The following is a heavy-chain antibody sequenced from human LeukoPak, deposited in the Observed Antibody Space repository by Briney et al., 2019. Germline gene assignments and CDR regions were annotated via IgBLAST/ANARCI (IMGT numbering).Heavy chain of an antibody. V-gene: IGHV1-8*01. CDR3: ARAPPTVSSYRLDY. J-gene: IGHJ4*02. D-gene: IGHD3-16*02. Sequence: ASVKVSCKGSGYTFRRYDINCVRQAAGQGLEWLGWMNPNSGNTGFAQKFQGRLTMTRNNSISTVYMEVSSLTSEDTAVYYCARAPPTVSSYRLDYWGQGTLVIVSS. CDR2: MNPNSGNT. CDR1: GYTFRRYD.